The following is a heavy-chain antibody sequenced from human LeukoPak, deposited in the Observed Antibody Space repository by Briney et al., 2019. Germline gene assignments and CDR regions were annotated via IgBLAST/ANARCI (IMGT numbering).Heavy chain of an antibody. V-gene: IGHV3-9*01. D-gene: IGHD1-26*01. CDR3: AKGGGSSSRDWFDP. CDR1: GFTFDDYA. J-gene: IGHJ5*02. CDR2: ISGNSGSI. Sequence: GGSLRLSCAASGFTFDDYAMHWVRQARGKCREWVSGISGNSGSIGYADSVKGRFTISRDNAQNSLYLQMNSLRDEDTALYYCAKGGGSSSRDWFDPWGQGTLVTVSS.